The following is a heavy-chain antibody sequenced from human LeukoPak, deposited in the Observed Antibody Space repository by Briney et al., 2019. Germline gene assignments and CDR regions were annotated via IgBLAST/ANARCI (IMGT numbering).Heavy chain of an antibody. J-gene: IGHJ4*02. V-gene: IGHV4-59*01. CDR2: VYYSGST. Sequence: PSETLSLTCTVSGGSISSYYWSWIRQPPGKGLEWIGYVYYSGSTNYNPSLKSRVTISLDTSKNQFSLKVNSLTAADTAVYYCARGTEQFVCSSSSLLFDKWGQGTEVTVSS. CDR1: GGSISSYY. CDR3: ARGTEQFVCSSSSLLFDK. D-gene: IGHD2-2*01.